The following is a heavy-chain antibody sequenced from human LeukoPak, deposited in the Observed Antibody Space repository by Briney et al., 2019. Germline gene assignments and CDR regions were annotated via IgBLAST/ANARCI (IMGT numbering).Heavy chain of an antibody. D-gene: IGHD3-22*01. CDR2: IYSGGST. Sequence: GSLRLSCAASGFTFISYWMNWARQAPGKGLEWVSVIYSGGSTYYADSVKGRFTISRDNSKNTVYLQMNSLRAEDTAVYYCARGSSGYYYSLLGYWGQGTLVTVSS. CDR1: GFTFISYW. CDR3: ARGSSGYYYSLLGY. V-gene: IGHV3-53*01. J-gene: IGHJ4*02.